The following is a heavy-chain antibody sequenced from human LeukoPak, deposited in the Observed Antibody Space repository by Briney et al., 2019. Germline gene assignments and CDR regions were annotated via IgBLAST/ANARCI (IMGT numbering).Heavy chain of an antibody. D-gene: IGHD6-13*01. CDR2: ISGSGGST. J-gene: IGHJ4*02. V-gene: IGHV3-23*01. Sequence: GSLRLSCAASGFTFSSYAMSWVRQAPGKGLEWVSAISGSGGSTYYADSVKGRFTISRDNSKNTLYLQMNSLRAEDTAFYCCAKDRGYSSSWYFSDYWGQGTLVTVSS. CDR3: AKDRGYSSSWYFSDY. CDR1: GFTFSSYA.